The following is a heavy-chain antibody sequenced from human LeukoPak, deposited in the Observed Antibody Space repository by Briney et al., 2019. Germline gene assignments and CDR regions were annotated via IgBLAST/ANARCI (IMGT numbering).Heavy chain of an antibody. Sequence: SETLSLTCAVYGGSFSGYFWGWIRQPPGKGLEWIGEMNHNGSTSYKPSLKSRATISADTSKNQFSLRLTSVTAADMAVYYCVGLRLKPHYFFMDVWGKGITVTVAS. J-gene: IGHJ6*03. CDR2: MNHNGST. V-gene: IGHV4-34*01. CDR3: VGLRLKPHYFFMDV. CDR1: GGSFSGYF. D-gene: IGHD5/OR15-5a*01.